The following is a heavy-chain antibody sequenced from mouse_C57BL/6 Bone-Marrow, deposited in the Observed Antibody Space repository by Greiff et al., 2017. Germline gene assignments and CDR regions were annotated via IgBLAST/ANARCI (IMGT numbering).Heavy chain of an antibody. CDR3: ARTWVGAY. D-gene: IGHD1-1*02. CDR2: IYPGDGDT. J-gene: IGHJ3*01. CDR1: GYAFSSSW. V-gene: IGHV1-82*01. Sequence: QVQLQQSGPELVKPGASVKISCKASGYAFSSSWMNWVKQRPGKGLEWIGRIYPGDGDTNYNGKFKGKATLTADKSSSTAYMQLSSLTSEDSAVYCCARTWVGAYWGQGTLVTVSA.